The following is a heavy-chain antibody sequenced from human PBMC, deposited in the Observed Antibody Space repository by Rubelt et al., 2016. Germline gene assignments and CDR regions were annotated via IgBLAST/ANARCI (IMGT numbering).Heavy chain of an antibody. V-gene: IGHV5-51*01. Sequence: EVQLVQSGAEVKKPGESLKISCKVSGYSFSSYYIAWVRQMPGKGLEWMGIIYPGDSDTRYSPSFQGQVTTSADKSISTAYLQWSSRKASDTAMYYCARHLRTRPFDYWGQGTLVTVSS. CDR1: GYSFSSYY. J-gene: IGHJ4*02. CDR2: IYPGDSDT. CDR3: ARHLRTRPFDY.